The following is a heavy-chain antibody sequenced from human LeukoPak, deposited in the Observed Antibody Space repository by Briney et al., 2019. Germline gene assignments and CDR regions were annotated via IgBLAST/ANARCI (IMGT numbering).Heavy chain of an antibody. Sequence: GESLKISCKGSGYSFTSYWISWVRQMPGKGLEWMGRIDPSDSYTNYSPSFQGHVTISADKSISTAYLQWSSLKASDTAMYYRARHVHYYGSGSYSFDYWGQGTLATVSS. J-gene: IGHJ4*02. D-gene: IGHD3-10*01. CDR3: ARHVHYYGSGSYSFDY. V-gene: IGHV5-10-1*01. CDR1: GYSFTSYW. CDR2: IDPSDSYT.